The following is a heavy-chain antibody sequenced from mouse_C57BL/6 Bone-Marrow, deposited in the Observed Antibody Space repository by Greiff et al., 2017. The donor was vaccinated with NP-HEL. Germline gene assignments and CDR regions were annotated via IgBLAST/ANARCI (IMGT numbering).Heavy chain of an antibody. D-gene: IGHD1-1*01. Sequence: QVQLQQSGAELARPGASVKLSCKASGYTFTSYGISWVKQRTGQGLEWIGEIYPRSGNTYYNEKFKGKATLTADKSSSTAYMELRSLTSEDSAVYFCARRATVVPFDYWGQGTTLTVSS. CDR1: GYTFTSYG. J-gene: IGHJ2*01. V-gene: IGHV1-81*01. CDR3: ARRATVVPFDY. CDR2: IYPRSGNT.